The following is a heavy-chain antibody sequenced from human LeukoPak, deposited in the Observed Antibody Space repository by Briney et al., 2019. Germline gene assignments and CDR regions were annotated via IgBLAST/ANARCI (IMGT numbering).Heavy chain of an antibody. V-gene: IGHV1-8*01. J-gene: IGHJ4*02. CDR3: ARNCGGDCYYPVGY. D-gene: IGHD2-21*02. Sequence: ASVKVSCKGAGYTFTSYNINRGRHPPAQGHEREGGRNTNSGNTGYAQNFPSRVTMTTNNSTSKAYMELSSLRSEDTTVYYCARNCGGDCYYPVGYWGQGTLVTVSS. CDR2: RNTNSGNT. CDR1: GYTFTSYN.